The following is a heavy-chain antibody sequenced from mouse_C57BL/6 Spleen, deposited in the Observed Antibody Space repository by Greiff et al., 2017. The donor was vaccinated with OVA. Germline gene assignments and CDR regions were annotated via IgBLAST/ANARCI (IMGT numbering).Heavy chain of an antibody. D-gene: IGHD1-1*01. J-gene: IGHJ3*01. V-gene: IGHV1-15*01. Sequence: VKLQESGAELVRPGASVTLSCKASGYTFTDYEMHWVKQTPVHGLEWIGAIDPETGGTAYNQKFKGKAILTADKSSSTAYMELRSLTSEDSAVYYCTTELPFAYWGQGTLVTVSA. CDR3: TTELPFAY. CDR1: GYTFTDYE. CDR2: IDPETGGT.